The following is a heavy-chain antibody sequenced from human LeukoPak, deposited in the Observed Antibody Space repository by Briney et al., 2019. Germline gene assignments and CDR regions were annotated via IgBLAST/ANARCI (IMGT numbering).Heavy chain of an antibody. CDR2: ISNTGSDR. D-gene: IGHD7-27*01. J-gene: IGHJ4*02. V-gene: IGHV3-21*05. Sequence: GGSLRLSCAASGFTFSSYSMNWIRQAPGKGLEWVSYISNTGSDRNYADSVKGRFTISMDNTKTSLYLQMNSLRVEDTAVYYCARGHWGLDYWGQGALVTVSS. CDR1: GFTFSSYS. CDR3: ARGHWGLDY.